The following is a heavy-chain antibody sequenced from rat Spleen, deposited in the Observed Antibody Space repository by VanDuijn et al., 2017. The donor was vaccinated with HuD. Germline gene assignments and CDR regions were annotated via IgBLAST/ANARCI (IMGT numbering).Heavy chain of an antibody. CDR2: IIYDDSRT. J-gene: IGHJ1*01. Sequence: EVQLVESGGGLVQPGRSLKLSCAASGFTFSNYNMAWVRQAPKKGLEWVAPIIYDDSRTYYRDSVKGRFTISRDHAKSTLYLQMDSLRSEDTATYYCATSPYYWYFDFWGPGTMVTVSS. CDR3: ATSPYYWYFDF. CDR1: GFTFSNYN. V-gene: IGHV5S10*01.